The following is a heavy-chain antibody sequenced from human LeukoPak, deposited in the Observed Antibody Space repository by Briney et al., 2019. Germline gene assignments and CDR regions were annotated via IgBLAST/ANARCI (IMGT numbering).Heavy chain of an antibody. D-gene: IGHD1/OR15-1a*01. CDR2: IYHSGNT. Sequence: SETLSLTCAVSGGSISSYYWSWLRQSPGKGLEWIAYIYHSGNTNYNPSFKSRVTISVDTSKNQFSLKLTSVAAADTAIYYCAGQPSGTAAFDIWGQGTMVTVSS. J-gene: IGHJ3*02. CDR1: GGSISSYY. CDR3: AGQPSGTAAFDI. V-gene: IGHV4-59*08.